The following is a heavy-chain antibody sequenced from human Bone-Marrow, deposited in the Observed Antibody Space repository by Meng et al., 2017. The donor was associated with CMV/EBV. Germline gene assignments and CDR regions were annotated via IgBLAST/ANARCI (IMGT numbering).Heavy chain of an antibody. CDR2: INPNSGGT. CDR1: GYTFTGYY. CDR3: ARVLYSGSFIPGGADY. V-gene: IGHV1-2*02. D-gene: IGHD1-26*01. Sequence: ASVKVSCKASGYTFTGYYMHWVRQAPGQGLEWMGWINPNSGGTNYAQKFQGRVTMTRDTSISTAYMELSRLRSDDTAVYYCARVLYSGSFIPGGADYWGQGTLVTVSS. J-gene: IGHJ4*02.